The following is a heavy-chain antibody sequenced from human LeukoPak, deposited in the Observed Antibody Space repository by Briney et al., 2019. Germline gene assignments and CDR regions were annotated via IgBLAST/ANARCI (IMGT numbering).Heavy chain of an antibody. V-gene: IGHV3-21*01. Sequence: GGSLRLSCAASGFRFTDYTMNWVRQAPGKGLEWVSSVSFSSTYIYYADSVKGRFTVSRDNAKNSLYLQMNSLVDGDTAVYYCARQRLGYYLDSWGQGTLVTVSS. CDR3: ARQRLGYYLDS. CDR2: VSFSSTYI. CDR1: GFRFTDYT. D-gene: IGHD5-24*01. J-gene: IGHJ4*02.